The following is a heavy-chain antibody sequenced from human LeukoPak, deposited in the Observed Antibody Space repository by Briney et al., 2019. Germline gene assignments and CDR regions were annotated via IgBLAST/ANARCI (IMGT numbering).Heavy chain of an antibody. Sequence: SETLSLTCTVSGGSISSYYWSWIRQPPGKGLEWIGYIYYSGSTNYNPSLKSRVGISVDTSKNQFSLKLSSVTDADTAVYYCARGSSSRPKSDYWGQGTLVTVSS. D-gene: IGHD6-13*01. V-gene: IGHV4-59*01. J-gene: IGHJ4*02. CDR2: IYYSGST. CDR3: ARGSSSRPKSDY. CDR1: GGSISSYY.